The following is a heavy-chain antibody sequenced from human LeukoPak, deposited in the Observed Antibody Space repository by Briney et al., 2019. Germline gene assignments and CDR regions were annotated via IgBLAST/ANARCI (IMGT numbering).Heavy chain of an antibody. D-gene: IGHD5-12*01. CDR1: GLTFSNAW. J-gene: IGHJ6*04. V-gene: IGHV3-15*01. Sequence: GGSLRLSCAASGLTFSNAWMSWVRQAPGKGLEWVGRIKSKTDGGTTDYAAPVKGRFTISRDDSKNTLYLQVNSLKTEDTAVYYCTTARLYYYGMDVWGKGTTVTVSS. CDR2: IKSKTDGGTT. CDR3: TTARLYYYGMDV.